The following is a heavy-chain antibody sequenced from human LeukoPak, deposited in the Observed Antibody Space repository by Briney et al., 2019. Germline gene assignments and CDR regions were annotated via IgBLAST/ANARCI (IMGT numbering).Heavy chain of an antibody. J-gene: IGHJ4*02. D-gene: IGHD4-23*01. CDR2: IYSGGST. CDR3: AREYGGKAYDY. Sequence: LTGGSLRLSCAASGFSVSSNHMSWVRQAPGKGLEWVSVIYSGGSTYYADSVKGRFTISRDNSKNTLYLQMNSLRAEDTAVYYCAREYGGKAYDYWGQGTLVTVSS. V-gene: IGHV3-53*01. CDR1: GFSVSSNH.